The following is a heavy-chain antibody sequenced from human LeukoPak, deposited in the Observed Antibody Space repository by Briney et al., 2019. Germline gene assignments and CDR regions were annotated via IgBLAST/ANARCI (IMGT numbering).Heavy chain of an antibody. CDR3: ARGPGIAAAGTHYFDY. Sequence: SVKVSCKASGGTVSSYTISWVRQAPGQGLEWMGRIIPILDIANYAQKFQGRVTITADKSTSTAYMELSSLRSEDTAVYYCARGPGIAAAGTHYFDYWGQGTLVTVSS. CDR2: IIPILDIA. D-gene: IGHD6-13*01. CDR1: GGTVSSYT. V-gene: IGHV1-69*02. J-gene: IGHJ4*02.